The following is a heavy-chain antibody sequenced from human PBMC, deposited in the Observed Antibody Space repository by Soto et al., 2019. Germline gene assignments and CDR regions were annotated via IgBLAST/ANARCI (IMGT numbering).Heavy chain of an antibody. J-gene: IGHJ5*02. CDR3: VRGRGYTFQNFFDL. Sequence: WTWIRQHPEKGLEWLGKIDHSGTTYYNPSLRSRLSISLDASQNEFSLQVTSMTAADTAVYFCVRGRGYTFQNFFDLWGQGSLVTVSS. CDR2: IDHSGTT. D-gene: IGHD5-18*01. V-gene: IGHV4-31*02.